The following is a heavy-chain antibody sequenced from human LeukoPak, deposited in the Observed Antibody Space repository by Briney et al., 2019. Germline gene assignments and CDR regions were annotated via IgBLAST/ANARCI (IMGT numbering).Heavy chain of an antibody. Sequence: GGSLRLSCAASEFTFSSYSMNWVRQAPGKGLEWVSSISSSSSYIYYADSVKGRFTISRDNAKNSLYLQMNSLRAEDTAVYYCARVEMATIVHYWGQGTLVTVSS. D-gene: IGHD5-24*01. CDR3: ARVEMATIVHY. V-gene: IGHV3-21*01. J-gene: IGHJ4*02. CDR1: EFTFSSYS. CDR2: ISSSSSYI.